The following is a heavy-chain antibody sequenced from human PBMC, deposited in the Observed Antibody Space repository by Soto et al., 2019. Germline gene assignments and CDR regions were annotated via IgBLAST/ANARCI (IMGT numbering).Heavy chain of an antibody. Sequence: NPSETLSLTCTVSGGSISSSSYYWGWIRQPPGKGLEWIGSIYYSGSTYYNPSLKSRVTISVDTSENQFSLNLSSVTAADTAVYYCAKTHYDYVWGSYRPDAFEIWGQGTMVTVSS. CDR2: IYYSGST. D-gene: IGHD3-16*02. J-gene: IGHJ3*02. CDR1: GGSISSSSYY. V-gene: IGHV4-39*01. CDR3: AKTHYDYVWGSYRPDAFEI.